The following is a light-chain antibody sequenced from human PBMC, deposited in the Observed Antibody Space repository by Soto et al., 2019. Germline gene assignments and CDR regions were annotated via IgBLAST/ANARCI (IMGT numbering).Light chain of an antibody. V-gene: IGLV2-23*02. CDR2: EVS. J-gene: IGLJ1*01. CDR1: SSVVGSYNL. CDR3: CSYAGSSPHYV. Sequence: QSVLTQPASVSGSPGQSITISCTGTSSVVGSYNLVSWYQQHPGKAPKLMIYEVSKRPSGVSNRFSGSKSGNTASLTISGLQAEDEADYYCCSYAGSSPHYVFGTGTKVTVL.